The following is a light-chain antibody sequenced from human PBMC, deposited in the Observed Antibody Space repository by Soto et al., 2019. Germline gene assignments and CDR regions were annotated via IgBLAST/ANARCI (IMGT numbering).Light chain of an antibody. CDR3: TSFTISSTWV. V-gene: IGLV2-14*01. CDR1: SSDIGGYNY. CDR2: EVT. J-gene: IGLJ7*01. Sequence: QSALTQPASVSGSPGQSITISCTGTSSDIGGYNYVSWYQQHPGKAPKLMIYEVTSRPSGVSNRFSGSKSGNTASLTISGLQAEDAADYYCTSFTISSTWVFGGGTQLTVL.